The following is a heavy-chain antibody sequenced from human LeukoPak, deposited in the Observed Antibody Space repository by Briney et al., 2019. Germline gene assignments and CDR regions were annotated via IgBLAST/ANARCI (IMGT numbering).Heavy chain of an antibody. CDR2: IVGSGGTT. V-gene: IGHV3-23*01. CDR3: AKDHGSGSYYNLPDY. D-gene: IGHD3-10*01. CDR1: GFTFTTYG. Sequence: PGGSLRLSCTASGFTFTTYGMSWVRQAPGKGMEWVSGIVGSGGTTYYADSVKGRFTISRDDSKNTLFLKMNSLRAEDTAVYYCAKDHGSGSYYNLPDYWGQGTLVTVSS. J-gene: IGHJ4*02.